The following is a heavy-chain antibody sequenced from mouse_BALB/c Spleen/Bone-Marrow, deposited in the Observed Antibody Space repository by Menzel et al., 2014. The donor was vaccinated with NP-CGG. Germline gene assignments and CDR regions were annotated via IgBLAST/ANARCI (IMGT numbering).Heavy chain of an antibody. CDR1: GYSITSGYY. CDR3: ARDPHYGDYLGDY. D-gene: IGHD2-13*01. J-gene: IGHJ2*01. CDR2: ISYDGYN. V-gene: IGHV3-6*02. Sequence: VQLKESGPGLVKPSQSLSLICSVTGYSITSGYYWYWIRQFPGNKLEWMGYISYDGYNKYNPSLKNRISITRDTSENQFFLKLSSVTTEDTATYYCARDPHYGDYLGDYWGQGTTLTVSS.